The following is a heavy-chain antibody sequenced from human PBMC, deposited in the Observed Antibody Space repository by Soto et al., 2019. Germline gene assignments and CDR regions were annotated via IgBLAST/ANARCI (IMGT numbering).Heavy chain of an antibody. J-gene: IGHJ4*02. Sequence: EVQLVASGGGLVQPGGSLRLSCAASGFTFSSYSMNWVRQAPGKGLEWVSYISGSSSTIYYADSVKGRFTISRDNAKNSLYLQMDSLRAEDTAMYYCARGNAAYSRVGRGFDYWGQGTLVTVSS. CDR1: GFTFSSYS. V-gene: IGHV3-48*01. D-gene: IGHD6-13*01. CDR3: ARGNAAYSRVGRGFDY. CDR2: ISGSSSTI.